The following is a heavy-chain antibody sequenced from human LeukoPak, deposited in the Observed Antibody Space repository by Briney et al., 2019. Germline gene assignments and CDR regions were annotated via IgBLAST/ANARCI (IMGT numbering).Heavy chain of an antibody. Sequence: GGPLRFSCAASGFAFSAFSMTWVPQAPGKGLEGVSSSSTAARSIFNANSIRGRCSDSRDTAKNSLYLQMNSLTAEDPAVYYCARVVGSTAGNRIDPWGQGTLVTVSS. J-gene: IGHJ5*02. D-gene: IGHD1-1*01. CDR3: ARVVGSTAGNRIDP. V-gene: IGHV3-21*01. CDR2: SSTAARSI. CDR1: GFAFSAFS.